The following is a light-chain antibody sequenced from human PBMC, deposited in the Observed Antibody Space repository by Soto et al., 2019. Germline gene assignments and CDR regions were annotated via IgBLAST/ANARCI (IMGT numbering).Light chain of an antibody. Sequence: DIQMTQSPSTLSASVGDRVALTCRAIQSISTWLAWYQQKPGKAPKLLIYKASSLDSGVPSRFSGSGSGTDFTLTISSLQPDDLATYYCQQYNIYPYTFGQGTKLEIK. J-gene: IGKJ2*01. CDR2: KAS. V-gene: IGKV1-5*03. CDR1: QSISTW. CDR3: QQYNIYPYT.